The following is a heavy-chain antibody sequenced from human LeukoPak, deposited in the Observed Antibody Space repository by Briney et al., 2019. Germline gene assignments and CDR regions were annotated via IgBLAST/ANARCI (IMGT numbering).Heavy chain of an antibody. CDR1: GGSISPYY. D-gene: IGHD1-7*01. CDR3: ARGGNWNYEN. V-gene: IGHV4-59*01. Sequence: PSETLSLTCTVSGGSISPYYWSWIRQPPGKGLEWIGYIYYSGSTNYNPSLKSRVTISVDTSKNQFSMKVSSVTAAETAVYYCARGGNWNYENWGQGTLVTVSS. CDR2: IYYSGST. J-gene: IGHJ4*02.